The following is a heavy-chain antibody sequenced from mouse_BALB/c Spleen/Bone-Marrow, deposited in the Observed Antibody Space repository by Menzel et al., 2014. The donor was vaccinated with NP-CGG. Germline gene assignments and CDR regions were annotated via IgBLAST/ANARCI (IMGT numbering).Heavy chain of an antibody. CDR3: TREGDSPFAY. CDR2: INPSNGGT. J-gene: IGHJ3*01. V-gene: IGHV1S81*02. D-gene: IGHD3-3*01. Sequence: VQLQQSGAELVMPGASVKLSCKASGYTFTSYYMYWVKQRPGQGLEWIGEINPSNGGTNFNEKFKSKATLTVDKSSSTAYMQLSSLTSEDSAVYYCTREGDSPFAYWGQGTLVTVSA. CDR1: GYTFTSYY.